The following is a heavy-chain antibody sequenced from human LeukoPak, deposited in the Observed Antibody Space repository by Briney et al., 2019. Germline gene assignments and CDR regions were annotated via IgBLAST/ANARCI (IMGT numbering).Heavy chain of an antibody. CDR3: AKGSSGYFADL. Sequence: GGSLRLSCAASRFIFNNYGLIWVRQAPGKGLEWVSAISNDGGGTTYADFVNGRFTISRDNSKNTLFLQMNSLRAEDTALYYCAKGSSGYFADLWGQGTLVTVSS. D-gene: IGHD3-22*01. V-gene: IGHV3-23*01. CDR1: RFIFNNYG. CDR2: ISNDGGGT. J-gene: IGHJ5*02.